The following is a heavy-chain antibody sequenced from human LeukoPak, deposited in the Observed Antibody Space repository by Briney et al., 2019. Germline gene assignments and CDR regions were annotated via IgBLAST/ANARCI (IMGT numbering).Heavy chain of an antibody. J-gene: IGHJ6*03. CDR2: IIPIFGTA. Sequence: ASVKVSCKASGGTFSSYAISWVRQAPGQGLEWMGGIIPIFGTANYAQKFQGRVTITADKSTSTVYMELRSLRSDDTAVYYCAFSSYYLQGNYYYMDVWGKGTTVTVSS. D-gene: IGHD1-26*01. V-gene: IGHV1-69*06. CDR3: AFSSYYLQGNYYYMDV. CDR1: GGTFSSYA.